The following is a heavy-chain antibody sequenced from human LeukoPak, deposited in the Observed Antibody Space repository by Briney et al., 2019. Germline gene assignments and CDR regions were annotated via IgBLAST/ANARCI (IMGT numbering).Heavy chain of an antibody. V-gene: IGHV3-74*01. J-gene: IGHJ3*02. D-gene: IGHD3-3*01. CDR2: ITTDGTST. CDR1: GFTFSTYW. Sequence: GGSLRLSCAASGFTFSTYWMHWVRQAPGKWLVWVSRITTDGTSTNYADSVKGRFTISRDNGNNTLYLQMNSLRAEDTAVYYCARTIGSKNAFDSWGQGTIVTVPS. CDR3: ARTIGSKNAFDS.